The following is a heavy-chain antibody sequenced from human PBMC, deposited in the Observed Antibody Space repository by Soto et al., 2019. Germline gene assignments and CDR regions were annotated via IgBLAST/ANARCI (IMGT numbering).Heavy chain of an antibody. CDR1: GASIRTYS. Sequence: QVQLQESGPGLVEPSETLSLTCTVSGASIRTYSWSWIRQSAGKGLEWIGHMYTNGRTNHIPSLKSRITMSVDTSKNQFSLNLKFVTAADTAVYFCAKDQSGAADIWGQGTMVTVS. J-gene: IGHJ3*02. CDR3: AKDQSGAADI. CDR2: MYTNGRT. D-gene: IGHD7-27*01. V-gene: IGHV4-4*07.